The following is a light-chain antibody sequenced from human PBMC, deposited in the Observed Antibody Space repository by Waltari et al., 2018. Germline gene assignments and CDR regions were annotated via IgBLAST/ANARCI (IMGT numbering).Light chain of an antibody. CDR3: QQYDTSRT. CDR2: GAS. CDR1: QSLSNSP. V-gene: IGKV3-20*01. Sequence: EIELTQSPGTLSLSPGESATLSCRASQSLSNSPLAWYQQKPGQAPRLLTHGASSRAAGIPDRFSGSGSGTDFTLTISRLEPEDVAVYYCQQYDTSRTFGQGTKVEIK. J-gene: IGKJ1*01.